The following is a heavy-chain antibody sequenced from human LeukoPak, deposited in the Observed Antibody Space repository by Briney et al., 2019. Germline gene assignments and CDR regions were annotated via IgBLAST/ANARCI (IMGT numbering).Heavy chain of an antibody. CDR1: GFTFSRYE. Sequence: GGSLRLSCAASGFTFSRYEMNWVRQAPGRGLEGVSYNSSNGSTIYYADCVKGRFTISRDNANNSLYLQMNSLTAEDTAVYYCARDRVRSILLWFRELLVDYYYGMDVWGKGTTVTVPS. CDR2: NSSNGSTI. D-gene: IGHD3-10*01. J-gene: IGHJ6*04. CDR3: ARDRVRSILLWFRELLVDYYYGMDV. V-gene: IGHV3-48*03.